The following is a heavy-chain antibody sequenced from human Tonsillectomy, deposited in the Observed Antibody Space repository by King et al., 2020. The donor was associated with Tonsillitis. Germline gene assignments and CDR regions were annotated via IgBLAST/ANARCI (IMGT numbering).Heavy chain of an antibody. CDR3: ARVAAGCSSTSCYLGWFDP. J-gene: IGHJ5*02. V-gene: IGHV4-59*01. CDR2: IYYSGST. Sequence: MQLQESGPGLVKPSETLSLTCTVSGGSISSYYWSWIRQPPGKGLEWIGYIYYSGSTNYNPSLQSRVTISVDTSKNQFSLKLSSVTAADTAVYYCARVAAGCSSTSCYLGWFDPWGQGTLVTVSS. CDR1: GGSISSYY. D-gene: IGHD2-2*01.